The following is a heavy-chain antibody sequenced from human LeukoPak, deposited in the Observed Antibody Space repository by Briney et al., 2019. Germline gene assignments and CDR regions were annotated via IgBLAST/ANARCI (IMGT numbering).Heavy chain of an antibody. D-gene: IGHD3-9*01. CDR2: IYDGGTT. V-gene: IGHV3-66*01. Sequence: GGSLRLSCAGSGFTVSKDYMTWVRQAPGKGLECVSAIYDGGTTYYADSVKGRFTISRDSSSNTLHVQMNSRRAEDTAVYYCAREARYYDILTGYHNYSGVDVWGQGTTVIVSS. CDR1: GFTVSKDY. J-gene: IGHJ6*02. CDR3: AREARYYDILTGYHNYSGVDV.